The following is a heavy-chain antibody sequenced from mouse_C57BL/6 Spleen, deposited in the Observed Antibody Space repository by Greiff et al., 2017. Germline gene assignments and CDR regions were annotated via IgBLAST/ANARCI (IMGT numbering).Heavy chain of an antibody. CDR1: GFTFSDYY. Sequence: EVKLMESEGGLVQPGSSMKLSCTASGFTFSDYYMAWVRQVPEKGLEWVANINYDGSSTYYLDSLKSRFIISRDNAKNILYLQMSSLKSEDTATYYCARERGYYYGSSPYWYFDVWGTGTTVTVSS. CDR2: INYDGSST. J-gene: IGHJ1*03. D-gene: IGHD1-1*01. CDR3: ARERGYYYGSSPYWYFDV. V-gene: IGHV5-16*01.